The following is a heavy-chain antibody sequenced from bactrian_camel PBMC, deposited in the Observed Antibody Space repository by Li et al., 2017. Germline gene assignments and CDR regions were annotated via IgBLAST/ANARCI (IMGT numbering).Heavy chain of an antibody. CDR2: IRVGGST. J-gene: IGHJ6*01. V-gene: IGHV3S53*01. CDR3: AAVPFGTCSKRAGVDDFGS. Sequence: HVQLVESGGGSVQAGGSLRLSCAASRYLYSMPYMGWFRQAPGKEREGVSAIRVGGSTSYSDSVKGRFDISLDSAKTTVYLQMNSLKSEDTAMYYCAAVPFGTCSKRAGVDDFGSWGQGTQVTVS. D-gene: IGHD6*01. CDR1: RYLYSMPY.